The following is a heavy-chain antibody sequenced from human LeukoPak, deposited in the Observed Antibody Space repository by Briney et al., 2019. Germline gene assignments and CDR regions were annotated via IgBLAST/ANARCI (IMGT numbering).Heavy chain of an antibody. CDR1: GYSISSSYY. CDR3: ASLPSNTVTHDY. D-gene: IGHD4-11*01. V-gene: IGHV4-38-2*01. CDR2: IYHSGST. Sequence: SETLSLTCGVSGYSISSSYYWGWIRPPPGTGLVWIGPIYHSGSTPYNPSLKSRVTLSVDTSKNQISLTLRSVTAADTAVYYCASLPSNTVTHDYWGQGTLVTVSS. J-gene: IGHJ4*02.